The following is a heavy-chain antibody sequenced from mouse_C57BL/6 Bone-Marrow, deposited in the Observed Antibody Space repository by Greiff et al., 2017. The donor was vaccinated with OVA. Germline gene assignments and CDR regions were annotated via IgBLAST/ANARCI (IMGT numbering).Heavy chain of an antibody. D-gene: IGHD1-1*01. Sequence: VQLQHPGAELVKPGSSVKLSCKASGYTFPRYWMHWVKQRPGRGLEWIGRIDPSSGGTKYNEKFKSKATLTVDKPSSTAYMQLSSLTSEDSAVYYCARGNYYGSSRGVFADWGQGTLVTVSA. CDR2: IDPSSGGT. CDR3: ARGNYYGSSRGVFAD. V-gene: IGHV1-72*01. CDR1: GYTFPRYW. J-gene: IGHJ3*01.